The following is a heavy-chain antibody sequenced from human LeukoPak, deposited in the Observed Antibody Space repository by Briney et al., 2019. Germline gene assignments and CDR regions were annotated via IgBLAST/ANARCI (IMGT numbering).Heavy chain of an antibody. CDR2: INHSGST. CDR1: GGSLSRYY. J-gene: IGHJ6*03. D-gene: IGHD6-6*01. V-gene: IGHV4-34*01. Sequence: SETLSLTCAVYGGSLSRYYWRWIRQPPEKGLEWVGEINHSGSTNYHTSLKSRVTISVDTTKNQFSLKLSSVTAADTAVYYCARGVPAIYSSIHDNYYYYMDVWGKGTTVTVSS. CDR3: ARGVPAIYSSIHDNYYYYMDV.